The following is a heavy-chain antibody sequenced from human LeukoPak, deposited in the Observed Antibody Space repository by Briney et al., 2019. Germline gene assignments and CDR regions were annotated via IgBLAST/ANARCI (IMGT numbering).Heavy chain of an antibody. CDR3: ARVRPLLWFGELLSDLHPFDY. Sequence: GASVKVSCKASGYTFTSYAMHWVRQAPGQRLEWMGWINAGNGNTKYSQKFQGRVTITRDTSTSTAYMELRSLRSDDTAVYYCARVRPLLWFGELLSDLHPFDYWGQGTLVTVSS. CDR2: INAGNGNT. J-gene: IGHJ4*02. CDR1: GYTFTSYA. V-gene: IGHV1-3*01. D-gene: IGHD3-10*01.